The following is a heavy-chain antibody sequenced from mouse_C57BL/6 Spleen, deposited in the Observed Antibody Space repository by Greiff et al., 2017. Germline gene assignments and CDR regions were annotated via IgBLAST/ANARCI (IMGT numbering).Heavy chain of an antibody. J-gene: IGHJ3*01. Sequence: ESGGDLVKPGGSLKLSCAASGFTFSSYGMSWVRQTPDKRLEWVATISSGGSYTYYPDSVKGRFTISRDNAKNTLYLQMSSLKSEDTAMYYCARQDGSFAYWGQGTLVTVSA. CDR2: ISSGGSYT. D-gene: IGHD2-3*01. V-gene: IGHV5-6*01. CDR1: GFTFSSYG. CDR3: ARQDGSFAY.